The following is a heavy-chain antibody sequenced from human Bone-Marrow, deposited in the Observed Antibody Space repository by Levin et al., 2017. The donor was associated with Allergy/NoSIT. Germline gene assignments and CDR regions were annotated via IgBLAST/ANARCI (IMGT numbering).Heavy chain of an antibody. D-gene: IGHD3-22*01. CDR1: GFTFDDFA. Sequence: GGSLRLSCLGSGFTFDDFAMGWVRQAPGKGLEWVSAVSSGGGSSYYGDSVKGRFTISRDNSKNTVWLQMNNLRAEDTAVYFCAKYIHSSGYGSNFDYWGQGTLVTVSS. V-gene: IGHV3-23*01. CDR3: AKYIHSSGYGSNFDY. CDR2: VSSGGGSS. J-gene: IGHJ4*02.